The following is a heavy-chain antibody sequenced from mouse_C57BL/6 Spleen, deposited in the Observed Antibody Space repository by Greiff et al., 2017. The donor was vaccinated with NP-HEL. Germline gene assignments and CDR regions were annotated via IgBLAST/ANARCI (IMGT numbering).Heavy chain of an antibody. J-gene: IGHJ3*01. Sequence: EVKVEESEGGLVQPGSSMKLSCTASGFTFSDYYMAWVRQVPEKGLEWVANINYDGSSTYYLDSLKSRFIISRDNAKNILYLQMSRLKSEDTATYYCARDQGRGGFAYWGQGTLVTVSA. V-gene: IGHV5-16*01. CDR3: ARDQGRGGFAY. CDR2: INYDGSST. CDR1: GFTFSDYY.